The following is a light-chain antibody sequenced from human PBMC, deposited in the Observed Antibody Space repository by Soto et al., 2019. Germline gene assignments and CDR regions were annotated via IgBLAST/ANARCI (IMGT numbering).Light chain of an antibody. V-gene: IGKV1-33*01. CDR1: QSINSR. CDR2: DAS. CDR3: QQYDHPPYT. Sequence: DIQMTQSPSSLSASVGDRVTITCRASQSINSRLNWYQQKPGKAPKLLIYDASNLERGVPSRFSGSGSGTDFSLTVDSLQPEDTATYYCQQYDHPPYTFGQGTKLEIK. J-gene: IGKJ2*01.